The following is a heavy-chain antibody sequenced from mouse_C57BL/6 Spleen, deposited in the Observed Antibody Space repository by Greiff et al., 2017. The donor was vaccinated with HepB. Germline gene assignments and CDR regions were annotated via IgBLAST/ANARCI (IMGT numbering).Heavy chain of an antibody. J-gene: IGHJ1*03. CDR1: GFTFSDAW. D-gene: IGHD2-1*01. Sequence: EVQRVESGGGLVQPGGSMKLSCAASGFTFSDAWMDWVRQSPEKGLEWVAEIRNKANNHATYYAESVKGRFTISRDDSKSSVYLQMNSLRAEDTGIYYCTRDLHIYYGNYVRYWYFDVWGTGTTVTVSS. CDR3: TRDLHIYYGNYVRYWYFDV. V-gene: IGHV6-6*01. CDR2: IRNKANNHAT.